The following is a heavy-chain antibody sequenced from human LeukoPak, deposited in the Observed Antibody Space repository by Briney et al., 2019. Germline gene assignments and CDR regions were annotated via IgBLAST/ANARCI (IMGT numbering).Heavy chain of an antibody. D-gene: IGHD3-16*02. V-gene: IGHV1-46*01. Sequence: ASVKVSCKASGYTFTGYYIHWVRQAPGQGLEWMGIINPSGGSTSYAQKFQGRVTMTRDTSTSTVYMELSSLRSEDTAVYYCARSFGGVIVPSPDHNYFDYWGQGTLVTVSS. J-gene: IGHJ4*02. CDR1: GYTFTGYY. CDR3: ARSFGGVIVPSPDHNYFDY. CDR2: INPSGGST.